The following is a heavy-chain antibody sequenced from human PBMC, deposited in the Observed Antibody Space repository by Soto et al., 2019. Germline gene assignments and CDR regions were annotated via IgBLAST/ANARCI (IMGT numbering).Heavy chain of an antibody. CDR1: GDSISRKY. V-gene: IGHV4-4*07. CDR3: AMTVIAPSPYLDH. CDR2: IYTTGAT. D-gene: IGHD4-17*01. Sequence: QVQLQESGPGLVKPSETLSLTCSVSGDSISRKYWSWLRQPAGGGLQWIGRIYTTGATKYNSSLNSRVSMSVDTSKNQFSLRLTSVTAADTAVYFCAMTVIAPSPYLDHWGQGLLVTVSS. J-gene: IGHJ4*02.